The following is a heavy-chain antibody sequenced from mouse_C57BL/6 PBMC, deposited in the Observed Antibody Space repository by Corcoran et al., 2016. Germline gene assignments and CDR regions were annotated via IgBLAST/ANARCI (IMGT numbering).Heavy chain of an antibody. D-gene: IGHD1-1*01. J-gene: IGHJ3*01. CDR1: GYTFTDYN. CDR2: INPNNGGT. Sequence: EVQLQQSGPELVKPGASVKIPCKASGYTFTDYNMDWVKQSHGKSLEWIGDINPNNGGTIYNQKFKGKATLTVDKSSSTAYMELSSLTSEDTAVYYCAREAYYGSSYGFAYWGQGTLVTVSA. CDR3: AREAYYGSSYGFAY. V-gene: IGHV1-18*01.